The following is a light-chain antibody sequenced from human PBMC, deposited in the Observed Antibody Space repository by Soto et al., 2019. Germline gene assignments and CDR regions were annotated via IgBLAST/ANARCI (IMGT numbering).Light chain of an antibody. CDR3: QQYDKWPPT. CDR1: QSVRSN. CDR2: DTS. J-gene: IGKJ1*01. V-gene: IGKV3-15*01. Sequence: EVVMTQSPATLSVSPGERATLSCRASQSVRSNLAWYQQKPGQAPRPLIYDTSTRATGIPARFSGSGSGTELTLTISSLQSEDFAVYHCQQYDKWPPTFGQGTKVDI.